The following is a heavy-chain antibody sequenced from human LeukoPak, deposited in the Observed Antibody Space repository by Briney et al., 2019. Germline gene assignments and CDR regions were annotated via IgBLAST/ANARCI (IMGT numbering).Heavy chain of an antibody. Sequence: GGSLRLSCATSGFTFSTYGIHWVRQAPGKGLEWVAAIWPDGSYRYYADSVKGRFTISRDNSKNTVYLQMNTLRDEDTAVYYCARAVGPFDYWGQGTLVIVSS. D-gene: IGHD3-16*01. V-gene: IGHV3-33*01. J-gene: IGHJ4*02. CDR2: IWPDGSYR. CDR3: ARAVGPFDY. CDR1: GFTFSTYG.